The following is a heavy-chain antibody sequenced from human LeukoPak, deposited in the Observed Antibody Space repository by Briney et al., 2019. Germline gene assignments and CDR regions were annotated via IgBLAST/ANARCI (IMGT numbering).Heavy chain of an antibody. Sequence: SETLSLTCAVYGVSLRGYYWSWIRQSREKGLEWIGEVNHEGDSIYSPSLKSRLTLSVDMSKNQFSLNLRSVTAADTAVYFCARGSNYVSDYYFDVWGKGTTVIVSS. CDR3: ARGSNYVSDYYFDV. CDR2: VNHEGDS. V-gene: IGHV4-34*01. J-gene: IGHJ6*03. CDR1: GVSLRGYY. D-gene: IGHD4-11*01.